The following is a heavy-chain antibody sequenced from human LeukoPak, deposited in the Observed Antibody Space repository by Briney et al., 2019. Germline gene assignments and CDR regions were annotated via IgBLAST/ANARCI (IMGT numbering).Heavy chain of an antibody. CDR1: GFTFSSYS. J-gene: IGHJ5*02. Sequence: GGSLRLSCAACGFTFSSYSMNWVRQGPGKGLEWVSYISSSSSTIYYADSVKGRFTISRDNAKNSLYLQMNSLRDEDTAVYYCARGAPYYDSSGYYYGNWFDPWGQGTLVTVSS. CDR2: ISSSSSTI. D-gene: IGHD3-22*01. CDR3: ARGAPYYDSSGYYYGNWFDP. V-gene: IGHV3-48*02.